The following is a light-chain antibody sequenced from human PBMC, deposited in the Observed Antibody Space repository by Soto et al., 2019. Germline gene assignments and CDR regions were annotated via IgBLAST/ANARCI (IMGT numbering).Light chain of an antibody. CDR3: QQYGS. CDR2: GAS. Sequence: EIVLTQSPGTLSLSPWERATLSCRASQSVSSSYLAWYQQKPGQAPRLLIYGASSRATGIPDRFSGSGPGTDFTLTISRLEPEDFAVYYCQQYGSFGGGTKVDIK. V-gene: IGKV3-20*01. CDR1: QSVSSSY. J-gene: IGKJ4*01.